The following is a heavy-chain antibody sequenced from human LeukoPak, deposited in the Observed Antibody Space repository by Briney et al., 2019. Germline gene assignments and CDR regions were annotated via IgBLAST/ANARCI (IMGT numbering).Heavy chain of an antibody. CDR3: ARTSTGSYFDY. CDR2: IYYSGRT. CDR1: GGSISSYY. Sequence: SETLSLACTVSGGSISSYYWSWIRQPPGKGLEWIGYIYYSGRTNYNPSLKSRVTISVDTSKNQFSLKLSSVTAADTAVYYCARTSTGSYFDYWGQGNLVTVSS. J-gene: IGHJ4*02. V-gene: IGHV4-59*01. D-gene: IGHD2-2*01.